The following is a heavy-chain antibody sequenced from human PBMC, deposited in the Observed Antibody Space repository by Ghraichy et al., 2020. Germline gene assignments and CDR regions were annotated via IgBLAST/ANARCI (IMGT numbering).Heavy chain of an antibody. V-gene: IGHV4-34*01. Sequence: SETLSITCAVYGGSFSGYYWSWIRQPPGKGLEWIGEINHSGSTNYNPSLKSRVTISVDTSKNQFSLKLSSVTAADTAVYYCARGRNYYDYIWGSYRPSYYFDYWGQGTLVTVSS. CDR1: GGSFSGYY. CDR3: ARGRNYYDYIWGSYRPSYYFDY. D-gene: IGHD3-16*02. CDR2: INHSGST. J-gene: IGHJ4*02.